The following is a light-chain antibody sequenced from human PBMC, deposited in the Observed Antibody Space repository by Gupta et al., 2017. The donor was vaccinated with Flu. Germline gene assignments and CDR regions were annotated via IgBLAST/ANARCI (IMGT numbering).Light chain of an antibody. J-gene: IGKJ4*01. V-gene: IGKV3-11*01. Sequence: EIVLTQSLANLSLSPGEGATLSFRASQSVSSFLGWYQQKPAQAPRLLIYDASKRATGIPARFSGGGSGTDFTLTISSLEPEDFAVYYCQQHNSCPFTFGGGTKVQIK. CDR3: QQHNSCPFT. CDR2: DAS. CDR1: QSVSSF.